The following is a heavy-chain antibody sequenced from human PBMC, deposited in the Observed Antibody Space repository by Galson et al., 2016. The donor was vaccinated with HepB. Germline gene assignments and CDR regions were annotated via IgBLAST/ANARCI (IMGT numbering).Heavy chain of an antibody. Sequence: SVKVSCKASGLTFRNYVISWVRQAPGQGLEWMGGVIPIYGIAKSAQSFQGRLTITADAFTSTAYMELSSLRPEDTAVYYCAKRLRYCSGEICYYYGMDVWGQGTTVTVSS. CDR1: GLTFRNYV. V-gene: IGHV1-69*13. CDR3: AKRLRYCSGEICYYYGMDV. D-gene: IGHD2-15*01. CDR2: VIPIYGIA. J-gene: IGHJ6*02.